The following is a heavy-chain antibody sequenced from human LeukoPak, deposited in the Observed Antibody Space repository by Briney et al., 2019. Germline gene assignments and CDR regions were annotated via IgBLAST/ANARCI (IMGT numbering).Heavy chain of an antibody. CDR3: AKGVYYYDSSGYYHFDY. J-gene: IGHJ4*02. CDR1: GFTFSSYA. D-gene: IGHD3-22*01. Sequence: GGSLRLSCAASGFTFSSYAMSWGRQAPGKGLEWVSAISGSGGSTYYADSVKGRVTISRDNSKNTLYLQINSLRAEDTAVYYCAKGVYYYDSSGYYHFDYWGQGTLVTVSS. V-gene: IGHV3-23*01. CDR2: ISGSGGST.